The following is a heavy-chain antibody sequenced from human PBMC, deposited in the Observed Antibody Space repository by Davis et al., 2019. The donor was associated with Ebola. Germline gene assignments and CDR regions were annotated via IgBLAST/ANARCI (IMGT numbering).Heavy chain of an antibody. J-gene: IGHJ4*02. Sequence: GESLKISCAASGFTFSSYAMHWVRQAPGKGLEWVAVISYDGSNKYDADSVKGRFTISRDNSKNTLYLQMNSLRAEDTAVYYCARAPNPFDYWGQGTLVTVSS. D-gene: IGHD1-14*01. CDR2: ISYDGSNK. CDR1: GFTFSSYA. CDR3: ARAPNPFDY. V-gene: IGHV3-30-3*01.